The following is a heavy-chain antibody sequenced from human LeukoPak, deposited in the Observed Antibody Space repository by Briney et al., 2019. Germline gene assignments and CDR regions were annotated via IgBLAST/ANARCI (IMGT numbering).Heavy chain of an antibody. V-gene: IGHV3-15*01. D-gene: IGHD6-13*01. J-gene: IGHJ3*02. CDR2: IKSKTDGGTT. CDR3: ARLYLPYTSAWYGSAFDI. CDR1: GFTFSNAW. Sequence: PGGSLRLSCAASGFTFSNAWMSWVRQAPGKGLEWVGRIKSKTDGGTTDYAAPVKGRFTISRDDSKNTLYLQMNSLKTEDTAVYYCARLYLPYTSAWYGSAFDIWGQGTMVTVSS.